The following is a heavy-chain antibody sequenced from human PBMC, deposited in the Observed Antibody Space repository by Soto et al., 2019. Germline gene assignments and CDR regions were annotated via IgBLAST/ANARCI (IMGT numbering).Heavy chain of an antibody. D-gene: IGHD6-6*01. CDR2: ISYDGSNK. Sequence: GGSLRLSCAASGFTFSSYAMHWVRQAPGKGLEWVAVISYDGSNKYYADSVKGRFTISRDNSKNTLYLQMNSLRAEDTAVYYCARDGGGSSPHWGQGTLVTVSS. CDR3: ARDGGGSSPH. V-gene: IGHV3-30-3*01. CDR1: GFTFSSYA. J-gene: IGHJ4*02.